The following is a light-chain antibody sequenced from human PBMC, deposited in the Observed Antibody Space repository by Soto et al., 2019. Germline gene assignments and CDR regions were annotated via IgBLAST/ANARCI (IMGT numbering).Light chain of an antibody. CDR1: SSDVGGYNY. Sequence: QSALTQPASGSGSPGQSITISCTGTSSDVGGYNYVSWYQQHPGKAPKLMIYDVSNRPSGVSNRFSGSKSGNTASLTISGLQADDEGDYYCSSYTSSSTLYVFGTGTKVTV. CDR2: DVS. J-gene: IGLJ1*01. V-gene: IGLV2-14*01. CDR3: SSYTSSSTLYV.